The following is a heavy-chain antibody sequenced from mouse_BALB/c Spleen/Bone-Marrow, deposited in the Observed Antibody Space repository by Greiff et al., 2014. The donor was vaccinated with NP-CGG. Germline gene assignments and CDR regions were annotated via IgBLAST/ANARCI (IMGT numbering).Heavy chain of an antibody. CDR1: GSSLTSYG. CDR2: IWADGSK. CDR3: SRITTATGAMDY. Sequence: QVQLQQSGPGLVAPSQSLSITCTVSGSSLTSYGVHWVRQPPGKGLEWLGVIWADGSKNYNSALMSRLSISKDNSKSQVFLKMNSLQTDDTAMYYCSRITTATGAMDYWGQGTSVTVSS. V-gene: IGHV2-9*02. J-gene: IGHJ4*01. D-gene: IGHD1-2*01.